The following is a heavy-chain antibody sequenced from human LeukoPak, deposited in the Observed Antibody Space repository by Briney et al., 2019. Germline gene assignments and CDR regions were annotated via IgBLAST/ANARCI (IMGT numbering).Heavy chain of an antibody. J-gene: IGHJ3*02. CDR2: IQPDGSNE. CDR3: VKDWGVLPDYTADGFDI. CDR1: RFIFSTYG. V-gene: IGHV3-30*02. Sequence: PGGSLRLSCAASRFIFSTYGMHWVRQAPGKGLEWVAFIQPDGSNEHYAASVRGRFAISRDNSQNTLHLQMNSLRLEDTAVYYCVKDWGVLPDYTADGFDIWGPGTMVTVSS. D-gene: IGHD3-10*01.